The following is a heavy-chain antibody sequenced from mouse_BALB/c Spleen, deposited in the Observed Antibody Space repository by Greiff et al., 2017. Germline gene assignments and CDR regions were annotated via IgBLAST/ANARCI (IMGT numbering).Heavy chain of an antibody. J-gene: IGHJ4*01. CDR3: ARDRVDY. CDR2: ISDGGSYT. Sequence: EVQRVESGGGLVKPGGSLKLSCAASGFTFSDYYMYWVRQTPEKRLEWVATISDGGSYTYYPDSVKGRFTISRDNAKNNLYLQMSSLKSEDTAMYYCARDRVDYWGQGTSVTVSS. CDR1: GFTFSDYY. D-gene: IGHD3-1*01. V-gene: IGHV5-4*02.